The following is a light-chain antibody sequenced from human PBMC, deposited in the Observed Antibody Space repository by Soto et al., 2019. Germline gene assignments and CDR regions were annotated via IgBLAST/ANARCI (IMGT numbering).Light chain of an antibody. CDR1: QSVGTY. CDR2: GAS. J-gene: IGKJ1*01. V-gene: IGKV3-15*01. CDR3: QQYNKWPPWT. Sequence: EIVLTQSPATLTLSPGERATLSCRASQSVGTYVSWFQQKPGQAPRLLIYGASTRATGIPARFSGSGSGTEFTLTISSLQSEDFAVYYCQQYNKWPPWTFGQGTKVDIK.